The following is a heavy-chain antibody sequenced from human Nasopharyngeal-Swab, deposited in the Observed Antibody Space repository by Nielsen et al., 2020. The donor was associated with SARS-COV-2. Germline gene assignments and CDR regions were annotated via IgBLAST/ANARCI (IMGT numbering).Heavy chain of an antibody. J-gene: IGHJ6*03. D-gene: IGHD3-9*01. CDR3: ARFGLYDTLTGYYSHYYMDV. CDR2: IWYDGGNK. Sequence: WIRQPPGKGLEWVAVIWYDGGNKFYADSVKGRFAISRDNSENTLYLQMNSLRAEDTAVYYRARFGLYDTLTGYYSHYYMDVWGKGTTVTVSS. V-gene: IGHV3-33*01.